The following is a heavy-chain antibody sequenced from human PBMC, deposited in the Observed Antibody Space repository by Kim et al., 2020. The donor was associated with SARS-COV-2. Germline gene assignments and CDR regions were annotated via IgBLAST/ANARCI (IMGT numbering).Heavy chain of an antibody. D-gene: IGHD1-1*01. Sequence: SVKGRITISRDSSKNTEYLEMSCLKTEDTALYYCTRIPATTLAFWDAFDIWGQGTMVTVSS. V-gene: IGHV3-73*01. CDR3: TRIPATTLAFWDAFDI. J-gene: IGHJ3*02.